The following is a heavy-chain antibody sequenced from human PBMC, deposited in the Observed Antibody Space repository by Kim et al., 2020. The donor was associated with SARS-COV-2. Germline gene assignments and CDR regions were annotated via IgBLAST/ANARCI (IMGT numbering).Heavy chain of an antibody. J-gene: IGHJ4*02. V-gene: IGHV1-69*13. CDR2: IIPIFGTA. D-gene: IGHD5-18*01. CDR3: ANSGYSYGYFDY. CDR1: GGTFSSYA. Sequence: SVKVSCKASGGTFSSYAISWVRQAPGQGLEWMGGIIPIFGTANYAQKFQGRVTITADESTSTAYMELSSLRSEDTAVYYCANSGYSYGYFDYWGQGTLVTVSS.